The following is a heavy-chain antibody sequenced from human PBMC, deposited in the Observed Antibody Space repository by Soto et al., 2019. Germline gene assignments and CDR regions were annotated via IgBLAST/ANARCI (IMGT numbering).Heavy chain of an antibody. CDR2: IYPSDSDT. D-gene: IGHD3-3*01. Sequence: PGESLKISCKGSGYNFAGYWIAWVRQMPGKGLEVMGIIYPSDSDTRYRPSFQGQVTISADKSISSAYLQWSSLRASDTAMYYCARGGVSPRTFDYWGQGTPVTVSS. CDR1: GYNFAGYW. CDR3: ARGGVSPRTFDY. V-gene: IGHV5-51*01. J-gene: IGHJ4*02.